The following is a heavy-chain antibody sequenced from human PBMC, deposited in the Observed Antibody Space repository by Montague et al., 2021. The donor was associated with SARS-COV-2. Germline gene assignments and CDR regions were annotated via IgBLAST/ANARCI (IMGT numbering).Heavy chain of an antibody. Sequence: SLRLSCAASGFTFGSYAMHWVRQAPGKGLGWVAVISYDGSNKYYADSVKGRFTISRDNSKNTLYLQMNSLRAEDTAVYYCARDNYDYVWGSYRYIYWGQGTLVTVSS. CDR1: GFTFGSYA. CDR2: ISYDGSNK. J-gene: IGHJ4*02. V-gene: IGHV3-30*04. D-gene: IGHD3-16*02. CDR3: ARDNYDYVWGSYRYIY.